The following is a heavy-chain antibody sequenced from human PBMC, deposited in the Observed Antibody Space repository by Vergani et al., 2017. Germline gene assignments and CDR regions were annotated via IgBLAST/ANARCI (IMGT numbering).Heavy chain of an antibody. Sequence: QVQLQESGPGLVKPSETLSLTCTVSGCPISSYYWSWIRQPPGKGLEWIGYIYYSGSTNYNPSLKSRVTISVDTSKNQFSLKLSSVTAADTAVYYCARNPYCGGDCYSDAFDIWSQGTMVTVSS. V-gene: IGHV4-59*01. CDR2: IYYSGST. D-gene: IGHD2-21*02. CDR1: GCPISSYY. J-gene: IGHJ3*02. CDR3: ARNPYCGGDCYSDAFDI.